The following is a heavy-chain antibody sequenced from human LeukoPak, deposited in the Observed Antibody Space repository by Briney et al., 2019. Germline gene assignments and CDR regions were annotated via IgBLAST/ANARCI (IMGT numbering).Heavy chain of an antibody. CDR1: GFTVSSNY. V-gene: IGHV3-66*01. CDR2: IYSGGST. J-gene: IGHJ4*02. CDR3: ARDRTGSY. Sequence: PGGSLRLSCAASGFTVSSNYMSWVRQAPGKGLEWVSVIYSGGSTYYADSVKGRFTISRDNAKNSLYLQMNSLRAEDTAIYYCARDRTGSYRGQGTLATVSS. D-gene: IGHD1-14*01.